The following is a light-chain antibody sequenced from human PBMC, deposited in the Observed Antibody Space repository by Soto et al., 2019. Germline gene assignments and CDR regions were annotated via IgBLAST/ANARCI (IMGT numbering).Light chain of an antibody. V-gene: IGKV3-20*01. CDR3: QQYGSSGT. CDR2: GAS. J-gene: IGKJ1*01. CDR1: QSVSNNY. Sequence: EILFTQSPGTLSLSPGERATLSCRASQSVSNNYLAWYQQKPGQAPXLLIYGASNRATGIPDRCSGSGSGTDFTITISRLEPEDFAVDYCQQYGSSGTFGQGTKVDIK.